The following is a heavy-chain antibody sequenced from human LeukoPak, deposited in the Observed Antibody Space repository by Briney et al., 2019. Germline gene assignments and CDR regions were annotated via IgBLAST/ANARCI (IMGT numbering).Heavy chain of an antibody. CDR1: GYTFTNYD. Sequence: ASVTVSCKASGYTFTNYDINWVRQATGQGLEWMGWMNPNSGNTGYAQKFQGRVTMTRNTSISTAYMELSSLRSEDTAVYYCARGGIEYSSSSHNWFDPWGQGTLVTVSS. D-gene: IGHD6-6*01. CDR3: ARGGIEYSSSSHNWFDP. J-gene: IGHJ5*02. V-gene: IGHV1-8*01. CDR2: MNPNSGNT.